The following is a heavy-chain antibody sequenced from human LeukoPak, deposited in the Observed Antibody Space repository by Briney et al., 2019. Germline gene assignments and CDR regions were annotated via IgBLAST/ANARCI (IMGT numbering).Heavy chain of an antibody. Sequence: SETLSLTCTVSGGSISSYYWSWIRQPPGKGLEWIGSTYYSGTTYDNTSLKSRVTISVDTSKDQFSLKLSSVTAADTAVYYCARTYDYDSSGYYEYFQHWGQGTLVTVSS. V-gene: IGHV4-39*07. CDR2: TYYSGTT. D-gene: IGHD3-22*01. CDR3: ARTYDYDSSGYYEYFQH. CDR1: GGSISSYY. J-gene: IGHJ1*01.